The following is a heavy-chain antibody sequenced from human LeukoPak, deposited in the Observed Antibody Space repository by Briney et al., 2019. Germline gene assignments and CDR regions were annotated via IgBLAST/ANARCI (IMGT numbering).Heavy chain of an antibody. CDR2: INHSGST. Sequence: SETLSLTCAVYGGPFSGYYWSWIRQPPGKGLEWIGEINHSGSTNYNPSLKSRVTISVDTSKNQFSLKLSSVTAADTAVYYCARREYSSWKTRHEYFQHWGQGTLVTVSS. D-gene: IGHD6-13*01. CDR1: GGPFSGYY. V-gene: IGHV4-34*01. J-gene: IGHJ1*01. CDR3: ARREYSSWKTRHEYFQH.